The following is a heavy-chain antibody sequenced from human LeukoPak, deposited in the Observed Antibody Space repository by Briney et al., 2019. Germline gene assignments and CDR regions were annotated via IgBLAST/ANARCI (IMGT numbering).Heavy chain of an antibody. D-gene: IGHD3-10*01. CDR1: GGYFSGYY. Sequence: SETLSLTCAVYGGYFSGYYWSWIRQPPGKGLECIGEINHSGSTNYNPSLKSRVTISVDTSKNQFSLKLSSVTAADTAVYYCAREGYYGSGSYYTQYYYYYYMDVWGKGTTVTISS. CDR3: AREGYYGSGSYYTQYYYYYYMDV. CDR2: INHSGST. J-gene: IGHJ6*03. V-gene: IGHV4-34*01.